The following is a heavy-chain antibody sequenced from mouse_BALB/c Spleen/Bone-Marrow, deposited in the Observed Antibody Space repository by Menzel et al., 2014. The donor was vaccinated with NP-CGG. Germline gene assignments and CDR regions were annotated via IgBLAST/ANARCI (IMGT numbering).Heavy chain of an antibody. CDR1: GFAFSSYD. CDR3: ARHRAAYYGNLYAMDY. J-gene: IGHJ4*01. CDR2: ISSGGSYT. D-gene: IGHD2-10*01. V-gene: IGHV5-9*02. Sequence: EVKLMESGGGLVKPGGSLKLSCAASGFAFSSYDMSWVRQTPEKRLEWVATISSGGSYTYHPDSVKGRFTISRDNARNTLYLQMSSLRSEDTALYYCARHRAAYYGNLYAMDYWGQGTSVTVSS.